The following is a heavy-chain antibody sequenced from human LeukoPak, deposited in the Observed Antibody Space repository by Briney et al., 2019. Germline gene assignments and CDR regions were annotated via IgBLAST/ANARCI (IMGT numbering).Heavy chain of an antibody. CDR1: GYTFTSYD. V-gene: IGHV1-8*01. CDR3: ARFYYDSTPSAFDI. D-gene: IGHD3-22*01. Sequence: ASVKVSCKASGYTFTSYDINWVRQATGQGLEWMGWMNPNSGNTGYAQKFQGRVTMTRNTSISTAYMELSSLRSEDTAVYYCARFYYDSTPSAFDIWGQGTMVTVPS. CDR2: MNPNSGNT. J-gene: IGHJ3*02.